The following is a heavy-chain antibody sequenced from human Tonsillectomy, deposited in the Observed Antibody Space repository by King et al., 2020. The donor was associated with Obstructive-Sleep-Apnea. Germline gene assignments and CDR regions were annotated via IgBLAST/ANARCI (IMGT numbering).Heavy chain of an antibody. D-gene: IGHD3-22*01. Sequence: QLQESGPGLVKPSETLSLTSTVSGGSIGSNSYYWCWIRQPPGKGLEWIGNTFYTGSTYYNPSLRGRFTISVDTSTNQFSLILTSVTAADTAVYYCASESLYYYDSSGYYYRTPDYWGQGTLVTVSS. V-gene: IGHV4-39*07. CDR2: TFYTGST. CDR3: ASESLYYYDSSGYYYRTPDY. CDR1: GGSIGSNSYY. J-gene: IGHJ4*02.